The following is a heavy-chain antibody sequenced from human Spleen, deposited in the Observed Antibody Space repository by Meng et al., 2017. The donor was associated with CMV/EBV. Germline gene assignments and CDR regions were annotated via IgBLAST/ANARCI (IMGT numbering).Heavy chain of an antibody. V-gene: IGHV1-46*01. Sequence: FTSYYMHWVRQAPGQGLEWMGIINPSDGSTSYAQKFQGRVTMTRDTSTSTVYMELSSLRSEDTAVYYCARDGQYSGSYSGGGWYFDLWGRGTLVTVSS. CDR2: INPSDGST. CDR3: ARDGQYSGSYSGGGWYFDL. J-gene: IGHJ2*01. D-gene: IGHD1-26*01. CDR1: FTSYY.